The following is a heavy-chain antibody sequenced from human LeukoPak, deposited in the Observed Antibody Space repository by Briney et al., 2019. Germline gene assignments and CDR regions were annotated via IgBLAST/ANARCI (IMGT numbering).Heavy chain of an antibody. V-gene: IGHV3-21*01. CDR1: GFTFSSYS. Sequence: GGSLRLSCAASGFTFSSYSMNWVRQAPGKGLEWVSSITSSSSYIYYADSVKGRFTISRDNAKNSLYLQMNSLRAEDTAVYYCASPLYYDSSGYYQRTKAFDYWGQGTLVTVSS. CDR3: ASPLYYDSSGYYQRTKAFDY. D-gene: IGHD3-22*01. J-gene: IGHJ4*02. CDR2: ITSSSSYI.